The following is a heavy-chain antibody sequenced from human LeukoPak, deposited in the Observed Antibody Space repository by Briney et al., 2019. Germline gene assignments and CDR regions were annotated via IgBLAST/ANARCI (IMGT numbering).Heavy chain of an antibody. CDR2: ISSSSSYI. V-gene: IGHV3-21*01. CDR1: GFTFSSYS. J-gene: IGHJ4*02. Sequence: GGSLRLSCAASGFTFSSYSMNWVRQAPGKGLEWVSSISSSSSYIYYADSVKGRFTISRDNAKNSLYLQMNSLRAEDTAVYYCARGLRLGECTDYWGQGTLVTVSS. CDR3: ARGLRLGECTDY. D-gene: IGHD3-16*01.